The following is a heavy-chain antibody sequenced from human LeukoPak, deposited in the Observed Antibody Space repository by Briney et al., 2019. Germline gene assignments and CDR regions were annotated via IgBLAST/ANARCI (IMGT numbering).Heavy chain of an antibody. D-gene: IGHD6-19*01. CDR1: GGSFSGYY. V-gene: IGHV4-34*01. CDR2: INHSGST. Sequence: SETLSLTCAVYGGSFSGYYWSWIRQPPGKGLEWIGEINHSGSTNYNPSLKSRVTISVDTSKNQFSLKLSSVTAADTAVYYCAKDRDSSGLDSWGQGTLVTVSS. CDR3: AKDRDSSGLDS. J-gene: IGHJ4*02.